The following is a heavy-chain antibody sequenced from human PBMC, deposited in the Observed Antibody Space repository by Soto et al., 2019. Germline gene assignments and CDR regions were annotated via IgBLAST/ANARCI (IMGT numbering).Heavy chain of an antibody. J-gene: IGHJ4*02. CDR3: AKAHYHLLDFDY. V-gene: IGHV3-30*18. D-gene: IGHD1-26*01. CDR2: ISYDGSNK. Sequence: GGSLRLSCAASGFTFSSYGMHWVRQAPGKGLEWVAVISYDGSNKYYADSVKGRFTISRDNSKNTLYLQMNSLRAEDTAVYYCAKAHYHLLDFDYWGQGTLVTVSS. CDR1: GFTFSSYG.